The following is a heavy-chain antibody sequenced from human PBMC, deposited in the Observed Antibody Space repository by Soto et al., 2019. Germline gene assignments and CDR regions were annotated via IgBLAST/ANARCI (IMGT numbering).Heavy chain of an antibody. V-gene: IGHV3-11*01. CDR1: GFTFSDYY. Sequence: GGSLRLSCAASGFTFSDYYMSWIRQAPGKGLEWVSYISSSGSTIYYADSVKGRFTISRDNAKNSLYLQMNSLRAEDTAVYYCASTGTKLGYCSSTSCSYDYWGQGTLVTVSS. CDR2: ISSSGSTI. J-gene: IGHJ4*02. D-gene: IGHD2-2*01. CDR3: ASTGTKLGYCSSTSCSYDY.